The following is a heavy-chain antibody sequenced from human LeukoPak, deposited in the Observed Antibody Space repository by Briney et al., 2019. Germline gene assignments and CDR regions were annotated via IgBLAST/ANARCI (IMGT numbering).Heavy chain of an antibody. D-gene: IGHD3-10*01. J-gene: IGHJ3*02. V-gene: IGHV3-33*01. CDR2: IWYDGSNL. Sequence: PGGSLRLSCAASGFPFSSYGMHWVRQAPGKGLEWVALIWYDGSNLYYADSVKGRFTISKDSSKNTLYLHMNSLRAEDTAVYYCARDKNYYGSGSPSLDAFDIWGHGTMVTVSS. CDR3: ARDKNYYGSGSPSLDAFDI. CDR1: GFPFSSYG.